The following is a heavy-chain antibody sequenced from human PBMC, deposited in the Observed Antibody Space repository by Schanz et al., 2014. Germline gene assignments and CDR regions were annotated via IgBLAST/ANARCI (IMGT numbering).Heavy chain of an antibody. D-gene: IGHD5-18*01. CDR3: ASERGYSYGYGGFDI. CDR1: GFTVSDNY. J-gene: IGHJ3*02. V-gene: IGHV3-53*01. Sequence: HLVESGGGLIQPGGSLRLSCAASGFTVSDNYMTWVRQAPGKGLEWVSVIYSGGNTYYADSVKGRFTISRDNSKNTLYLQMNSLRAEDTALYYCASERGYSYGYGGFDIWGQGTMVTVSS. CDR2: IYSGGNT.